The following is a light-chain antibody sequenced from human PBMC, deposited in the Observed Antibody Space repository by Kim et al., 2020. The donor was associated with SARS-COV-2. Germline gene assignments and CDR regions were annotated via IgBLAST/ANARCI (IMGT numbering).Light chain of an antibody. CDR2: RNS. J-gene: IGLJ3*02. Sequence: SYELTQPPSVSVSPGQTASITCSGDNLGDKFVCWYQQKPGQSPILLIYRNSKRPSGIPERFSGSNSWNTATLTISGAQAVDEADYYCQAWASRSWVFGGGTQLTVL. V-gene: IGLV3-1*01. CDR1: NLGDKF. CDR3: QAWASRSWV.